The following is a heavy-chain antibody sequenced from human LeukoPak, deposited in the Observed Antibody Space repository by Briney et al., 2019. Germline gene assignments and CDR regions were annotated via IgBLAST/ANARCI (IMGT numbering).Heavy chain of an antibody. CDR2: IYLYGTT. D-gene: IGHD2-2*01. Sequence: SETLSLTCSVSIGSISSSKWWSWVRQSPVKGLEWIGEIYLYGTTNYNPSFTSRVTMSVDRSKNQFSLKLSSVTAADTAVYYCARARVVVVPAATHFDYWGQGTLVTVSS. J-gene: IGHJ4*02. CDR3: ARARVVVVPAATHFDY. V-gene: IGHV4-4*02. CDR1: IGSISSSKW.